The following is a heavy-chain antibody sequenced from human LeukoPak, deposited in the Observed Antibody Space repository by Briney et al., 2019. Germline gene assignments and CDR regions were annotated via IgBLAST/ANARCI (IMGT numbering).Heavy chain of an antibody. D-gene: IGHD3-10*01. CDR3: ARDFSLSLWFGELLGGYFDY. Sequence: SETLSLTCTVSGGSISTSNYYWGWTRQPPGKGLEWIGNIFYSGSTYYGPSLKSRLTISLDTSRNQFSLKLNSVTAADTAGYYCARDFSLSLWFGELLGGYFDYWGQGTLVTVSS. CDR2: IFYSGST. CDR1: GGSISTSNYY. J-gene: IGHJ4*02. V-gene: IGHV4-39*07.